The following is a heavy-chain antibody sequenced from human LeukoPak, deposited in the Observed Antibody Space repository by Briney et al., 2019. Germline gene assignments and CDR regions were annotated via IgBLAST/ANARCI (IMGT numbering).Heavy chain of an antibody. J-gene: IGHJ4*02. CDR2: ISSSSSTI. D-gene: IGHD3-10*01. CDR1: GFTFRSYE. CDR3: ATGGGPGWFGELFRGYFFDY. V-gene: IGHV3-48*03. Sequence: PGGSLRLSSAASGFTFRSYEMNWVRQAPGKGLEWVSYISSSSSTIYYSDSLKGRFTISRDNAKNSLYLQMNSLRAEDTAVYYCATGGGPGWFGELFRGYFFDYWGQGTLVTVSS.